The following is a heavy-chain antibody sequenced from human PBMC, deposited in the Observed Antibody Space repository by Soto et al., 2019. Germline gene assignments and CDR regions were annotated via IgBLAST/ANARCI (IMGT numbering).Heavy chain of an antibody. CDR3: AGVGGPTQNRDNWFDP. CDR1: GFTFSDYY. J-gene: IGHJ5*02. V-gene: IGHV3-11*06. CDR2: ISSGGDYT. D-gene: IGHD2-15*01. Sequence: QVQLVESGGGLVKPGGSLRLSCAASGFTFSDYYMSWIRQAPGKGLEWVSYISSGGDYTNHADSVKGRFTGSRDNAKKSLFLQMNNLKVEDTAFYYCAGVGGPTQNRDNWFDPWGPGSLVTVSS.